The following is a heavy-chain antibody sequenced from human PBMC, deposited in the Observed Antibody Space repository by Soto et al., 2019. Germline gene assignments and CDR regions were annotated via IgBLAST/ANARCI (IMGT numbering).Heavy chain of an antibody. Sequence: VQLVQSGAEVKKPGASVKVSYKASGYTFRGSLMHWVRQAPRQGHGWLGWINADNGNTKYSQKFQGRVTMTWDTSASTAYMELSSLRSEDTAIYYCASEIDATTATSLDYWGQGTLVTVSS. V-gene: IGHV1-3*01. CDR2: INADNGNT. J-gene: IGHJ4*02. CDR1: GYTFRGSL. CDR3: ASEIDATTATSLDY. D-gene: IGHD4-17*01.